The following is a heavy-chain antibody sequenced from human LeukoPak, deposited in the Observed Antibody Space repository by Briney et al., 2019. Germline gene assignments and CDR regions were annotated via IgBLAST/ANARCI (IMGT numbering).Heavy chain of an antibody. Sequence: GGSLRLSCRASGFTFSSYAMTWVRQAPGKGLEWVSGITADGAGAYYADSVKGRFTISRDNSMNTLFLEMDSLRAEDTAIYYCAKAEYLLLCSDYWGQGTLVTV. CDR1: GFTFSSYA. V-gene: IGHV3-23*01. D-gene: IGHD2-15*01. CDR3: AKAEYLLLCSDY. J-gene: IGHJ4*02. CDR2: ITADGAGA.